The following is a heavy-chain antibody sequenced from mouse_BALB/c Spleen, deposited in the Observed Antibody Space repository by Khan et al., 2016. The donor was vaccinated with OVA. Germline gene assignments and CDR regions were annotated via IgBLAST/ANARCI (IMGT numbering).Heavy chain of an antibody. CDR3: ATLYGNPFAY. V-gene: IGHV14-3*02. J-gene: IGHJ3*01. CDR2: IDPANDDI. D-gene: IGHD2-1*01. Sequence: VQLQQSGAEFVKPGASVKLSCTASGFNIKDTYIHWVNQRPEQGLEWIGRIDPANDDIKYDPKFQGKATITADTSSNTAYLHLSSLTSEDTAVYYFATLYGNPFAYWGQGTLVTVSA. CDR1: GFNIKDTY.